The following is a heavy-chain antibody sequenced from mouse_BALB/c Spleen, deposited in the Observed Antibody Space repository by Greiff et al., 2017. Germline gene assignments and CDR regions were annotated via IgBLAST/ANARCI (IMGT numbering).Heavy chain of an antibody. Sequence: VHLVESGPGLVAPSQSLSITCTVSGFSLTSYGVHWVRQPPGKGLEWLGVIWAGGSTNYNSALMSRLSISKDNSKSQVFLKMNSLQTDDTAMYYCARDGWAWFAYWGQGTLVTVSA. J-gene: IGHJ3*01. D-gene: IGHD2-3*01. CDR3: ARDGWAWFAY. V-gene: IGHV2-9*02. CDR2: IWAGGST. CDR1: GFSLTSYG.